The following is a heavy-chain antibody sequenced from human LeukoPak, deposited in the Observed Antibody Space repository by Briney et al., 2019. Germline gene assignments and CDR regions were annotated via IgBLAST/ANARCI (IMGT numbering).Heavy chain of an antibody. D-gene: IGHD4-17*01. CDR1: GYTFTSYY. J-gene: IGHJ4*02. CDR3: ARRSYYGDYNFDY. CDR2: MSPNSGNT. V-gene: IGHV1-8*03. Sequence: GASVKVSCKASGYTFTSYYMHWVRQAPGQGLEWMGWMSPNSGNTGYAQKFQGRVTITRNTSISTAYMELSSLRSEDTAVYYCARRSYYGDYNFDYWGQGTLVTVSS.